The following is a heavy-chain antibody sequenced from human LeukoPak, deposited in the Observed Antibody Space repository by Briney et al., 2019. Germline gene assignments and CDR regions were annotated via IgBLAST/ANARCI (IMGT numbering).Heavy chain of an antibody. CDR2: VSATGRET. V-gene: IGHV3-23*01. J-gene: IGHJ5*02. CDR3: ARTWNSAIGSAGDWFDP. Sequence: PGGSLKLSCSASGFTFSSFVMSWVRQSPGKGLEGVSGVSATGRETFYADSVEGRFTISRDNSNNTVYLQMNSLTTEDTAKYYCARTWNSAIGSAGDWFDPWGQGAQVIVSP. CDR1: GFTFSSFV. D-gene: IGHD3-10*01.